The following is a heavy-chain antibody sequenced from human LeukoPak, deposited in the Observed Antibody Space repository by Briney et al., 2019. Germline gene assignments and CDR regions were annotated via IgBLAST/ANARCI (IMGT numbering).Heavy chain of an antibody. J-gene: IGHJ5*02. Sequence: GASVKVSCKAPGDNFANYGINWVRQAPGQGLDWMGWISADNGNTNYAQKFQGRVTMTTDTSTTTAYMELKTLTSDDTAVYYCAMHPYNSGWRSKYNWFDPWGQEPWSPSPQ. V-gene: IGHV1-18*01. CDR1: GDNFANYG. CDR3: AMHPYNSGWRSKYNWFDP. CDR2: ISADNGNT. D-gene: IGHD6-19*01.